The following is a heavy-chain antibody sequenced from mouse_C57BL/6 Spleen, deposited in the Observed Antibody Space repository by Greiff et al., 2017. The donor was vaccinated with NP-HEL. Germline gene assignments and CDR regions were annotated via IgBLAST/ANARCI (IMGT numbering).Heavy chain of an antibody. J-gene: IGHJ4*01. CDR1: GFSLTSYG. D-gene: IGHD2-4*01. CDR2: IWSGGST. V-gene: IGHV2-2*01. CDR3: ARKGYDYDEDYYAMDY. Sequence: QVQLKQPGPGLVQPSQSLSITCTVSGFSLTSYGVHWVRQSPGKGLEWLGVIWSGGSTDYNAAFISRLSISKDNSKSQVFFKMNSLQADDTAIYYCARKGYDYDEDYYAMDYWGQGTSVTVSS.